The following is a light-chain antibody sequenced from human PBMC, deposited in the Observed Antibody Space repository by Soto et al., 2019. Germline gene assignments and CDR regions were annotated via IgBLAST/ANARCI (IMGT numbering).Light chain of an antibody. Sequence: DIQLTQSPSFLPASVGDRVTITCRASQGISSYLAWYQQEPGKAPKLLIYAASTLKSDVPTRFSGSGSATEFTITISSLQPEDFATYYCQQLNSYPLSFGGGTKVEIK. CDR3: QQLNSYPLS. CDR1: QGISSY. J-gene: IGKJ4*01. CDR2: AAS. V-gene: IGKV1-9*01.